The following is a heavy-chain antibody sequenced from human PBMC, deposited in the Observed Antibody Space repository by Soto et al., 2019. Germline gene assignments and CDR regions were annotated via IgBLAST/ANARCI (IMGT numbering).Heavy chain of an antibody. D-gene: IGHD3-10*01. J-gene: IGHJ6*02. CDR3: AKEVHPMVRGQYGMDV. Sequence: SGGSLRLSCAASGFTFSSYGMHWVRQAPGKGLEWVAVISYDGSNKYYADSVKGRFTISRDNSKNTLYLQMNSLRAEDTAVYYCAKEVHPMVRGQYGMDVWGQGTTVTVSS. CDR1: GFTFSSYG. V-gene: IGHV3-30*18. CDR2: ISYDGSNK.